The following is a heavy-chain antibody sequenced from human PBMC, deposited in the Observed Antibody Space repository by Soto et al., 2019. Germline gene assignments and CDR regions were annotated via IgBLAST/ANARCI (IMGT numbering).Heavy chain of an antibody. Sequence: QVQLVQSGAEVKKPGSSVKVSCKASGGTFSSYAISWVRQAPGQGLEWMGGIIPIFGTANYAQKFQGRVTMIGAESPRTAEVELGGLGSEHTAGYYCARDHGEVVVAATPGWFDPCGQGTLVTVSS. CDR3: ARDHGEVVVAATPGWFDP. CDR2: IIPIFGTA. D-gene: IGHD2-15*01. CDR1: GGTFSSYA. J-gene: IGHJ5*02. V-gene: IGHV1-69*12.